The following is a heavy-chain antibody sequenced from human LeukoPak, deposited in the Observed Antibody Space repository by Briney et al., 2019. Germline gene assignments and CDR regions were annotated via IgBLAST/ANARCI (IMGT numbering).Heavy chain of an antibody. CDR3: ARDRGGTYIPLDY. J-gene: IGHJ4*02. V-gene: IGHV4-61*02. Sequence: PSQTLSLTCTVSGDSISSGSYYWSWVRQPAGKRLEWIGRIYTSGNTNYNPSLKSRVTISIDTSKNQFSLSLSSVTAADTAMYYCARDRGGTYIPLDYWGQGTLVTVSS. CDR1: GDSISSGSYY. CDR2: IYTSGNT. D-gene: IGHD1-26*01.